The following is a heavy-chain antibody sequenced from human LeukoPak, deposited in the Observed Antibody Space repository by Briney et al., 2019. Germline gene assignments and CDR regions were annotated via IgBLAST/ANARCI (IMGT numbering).Heavy chain of an antibody. J-gene: IGHJ4*02. CDR2: IYPGDSDT. CDR3: ARSRGSYRAPFDY. D-gene: IGHD1-26*01. V-gene: IGHV5-51*01. Sequence: GESLKISCKGSGYTFTNYWIGWVRQMPGEGLEWMGIIYPGDSDTRYSPSFQGQVTISADKSISTAYLQWSSLKASDTAMYYCARSRGSYRAPFDYWGQGTLVTVSS. CDR1: GYTFTNYW.